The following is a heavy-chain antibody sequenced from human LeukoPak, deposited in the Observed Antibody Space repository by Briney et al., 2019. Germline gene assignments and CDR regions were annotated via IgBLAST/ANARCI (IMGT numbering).Heavy chain of an antibody. V-gene: IGHV3-23*01. J-gene: IGHJ5*02. CDR1: GFTFNSYA. CDR3: AKVPNYQYCSGGSCYEYNWFDP. CDR2: ISDSGGNT. D-gene: IGHD2-15*01. Sequence: GGSLRLSCAASGFTFNSYAMSWVRQAPWERLQWVSGISDSGGNTYYADSVKGRFTISRDNSKNTLYLQMNSLRAEDTAVYYCAKVPNYQYCSGGSCYEYNWFDPWGQGTLVTVSS.